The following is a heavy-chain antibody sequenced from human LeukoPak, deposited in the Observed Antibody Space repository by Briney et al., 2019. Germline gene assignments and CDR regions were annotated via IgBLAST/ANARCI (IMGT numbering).Heavy chain of an antibody. CDR2: INRDGSST. V-gene: IGHV3-74*01. CDR1: GFTFSSYA. D-gene: IGHD1-26*01. J-gene: IGHJ4*02. Sequence: GGSLRLSCAASGFTFSSYAMHWVRQAPGKGLVWVSRINRDGSSTSYADSVKGQLTISRDNAKNTLYLQMNSLRAEDTAVYYCAREIVGAREFDYWGQGTLVTVSS. CDR3: AREIVGAREFDY.